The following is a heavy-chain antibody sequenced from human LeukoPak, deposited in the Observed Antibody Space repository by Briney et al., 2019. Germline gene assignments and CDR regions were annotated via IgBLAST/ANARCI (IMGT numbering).Heavy chain of an antibody. V-gene: IGHV3-21*01. CDR1: GFTFSSYS. Sequence: NPGGSLRLSCAASGFTFSSYSMNWVRQAPGKGLGWVSSISSSSSYIYYADSVKGRFTIPRDNAKNSLYLQMNSLRAEDTAVYYCARPHYGDFGDDAFDIWGQGTMVTVSS. D-gene: IGHD4-17*01. CDR2: ISSSSSYI. J-gene: IGHJ3*02. CDR3: ARPHYGDFGDDAFDI.